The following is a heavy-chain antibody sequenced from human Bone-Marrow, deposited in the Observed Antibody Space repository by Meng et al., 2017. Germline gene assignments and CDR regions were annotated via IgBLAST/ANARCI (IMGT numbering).Heavy chain of an antibody. J-gene: IGHJ3*02. CDR3: AREYTEDYAFDI. Sequence: GESLKISCAASGFTFSSYDMHWVRQATGKGLEWVSAIGTAGDTYYPGSVKGRFTISRENAKNSLYLQMNSLRAGDTAIYICAREYTEDYAFDIWGQGTVVTVSS. CDR1: GFTFSSYD. V-gene: IGHV3-13*01. CDR2: IGTAGDT. D-gene: IGHD1-14*01.